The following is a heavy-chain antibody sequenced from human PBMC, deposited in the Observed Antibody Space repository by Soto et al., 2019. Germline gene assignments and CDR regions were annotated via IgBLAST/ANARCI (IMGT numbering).Heavy chain of an antibody. CDR2: INPNSGGT. Sequence: ASVKVSCKASGYTFTGYYMHCVRQAPGQVLEWMGWINPNSGGTNYAQKFQGWVTMTRDTSISTAYMELSRLRSDDTAVYYCARQRGVIPAAYYFDYWGQGTLVTVSS. D-gene: IGHD3-16*02. CDR3: ARQRGVIPAAYYFDY. CDR1: GYTFTGYY. V-gene: IGHV1-2*04. J-gene: IGHJ4*02.